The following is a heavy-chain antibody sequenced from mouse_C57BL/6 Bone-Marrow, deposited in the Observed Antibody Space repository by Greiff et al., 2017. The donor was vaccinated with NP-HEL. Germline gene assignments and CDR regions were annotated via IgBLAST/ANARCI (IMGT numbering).Heavy chain of an antibody. D-gene: IGHD1-1*01. Sequence: EVQRVESGGDLVKPGGSLKLSCAASGFTFSSYGMSWVRQTPDKRLEWVATISRGGSYTYYPDSVKGRFTISRDNAKNTLYLQMSSLKSEDTAMYYCARHGYYGLYYAMDYWGQGTSVTVSS. J-gene: IGHJ4*01. CDR2: ISRGGSYT. CDR3: ARHGYYGLYYAMDY. V-gene: IGHV5-6*01. CDR1: GFTFSSYG.